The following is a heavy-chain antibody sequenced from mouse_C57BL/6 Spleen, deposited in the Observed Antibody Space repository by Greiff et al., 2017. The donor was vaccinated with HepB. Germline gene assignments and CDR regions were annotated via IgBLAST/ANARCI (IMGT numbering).Heavy chain of an antibody. V-gene: IGHV1-72*01. Sequence: QVHVKQPGAELVKPGASVKLSCKASGYTFTSYWMHWVKQRPGRGLEWIGRIDPNSGGTKYNEKFKSKATLTVDKPSSTAYMQLSSLTSEDSAVYYCARCPMVTTDWYFDVWGTGTTVTVSS. CDR2: IDPNSGGT. J-gene: IGHJ1*03. D-gene: IGHD2-2*01. CDR3: ARCPMVTTDWYFDV. CDR1: GYTFTSYW.